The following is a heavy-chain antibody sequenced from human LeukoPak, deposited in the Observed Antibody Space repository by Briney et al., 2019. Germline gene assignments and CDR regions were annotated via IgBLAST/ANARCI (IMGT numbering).Heavy chain of an antibody. Sequence: SRTLSLTRAISVDSLSINITAWNSIRQPPSRGLECLGRTYYRSKRYNDYAVSGKSRITINPAPTKNQLCLQLNSVTPEDAALYNCARGWAFAYWGQGTLVTVSS. CDR3: ARGWAFAY. CDR2: TYYRSKRYN. CDR1: VDSLSINITA. V-gene: IGHV6-1*01. D-gene: IGHD6-19*01. J-gene: IGHJ4*02.